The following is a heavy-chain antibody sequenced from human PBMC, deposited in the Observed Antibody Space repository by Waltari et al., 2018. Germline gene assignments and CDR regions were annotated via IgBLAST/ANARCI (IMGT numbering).Heavy chain of an antibody. CDR1: GFSLRRYW. D-gene: IGHD2-2*02. CDR2: IKGDESER. Sequence: EVKLVESGGSQVQPGGSLILSCAGSGFSLRRYWMSWVRQAPGKGPEWVANIKGDESERYYLDSVKGRFSISRDNAANTVYLRMNYLRSEDAAIYYCGRSDVAIPGDNWGQGTQVIVSS. V-gene: IGHV3-7*03. CDR3: GRSDVAIPGDN. J-gene: IGHJ4*02.